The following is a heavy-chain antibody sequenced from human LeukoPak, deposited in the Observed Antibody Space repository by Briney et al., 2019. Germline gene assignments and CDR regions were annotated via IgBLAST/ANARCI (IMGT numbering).Heavy chain of an antibody. D-gene: IGHD3-10*01. CDR2: INPNSGGT. CDR3: ARDGERSGSYVSHRGWFDP. J-gene: IGHJ5*02. Sequence: ASVKVSCKASGYTFTGYYMHWVRQAPGQGLEWMGWINPNSGGTNYAQKFQGRVTMTRDTSISTAYMELSRLRSDDTAVYYCARDGERSGSYVSHRGWFDPWGQGTLVTVSS. CDR1: GYTFTGYY. V-gene: IGHV1-2*02.